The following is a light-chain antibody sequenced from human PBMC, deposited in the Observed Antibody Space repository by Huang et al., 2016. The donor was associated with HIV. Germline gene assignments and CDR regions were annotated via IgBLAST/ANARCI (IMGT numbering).Light chain of an antibody. CDR1: QGIGNS. CDR3: QQYFTSPPRT. J-gene: IGKJ4*01. CDR2: AAS. Sequence: DIQMTQSPSSLSASVGDRVTITCRASQGIGNSLAWYQQKPGRAPKLLVYAASRLGSGGPHRFSGRGSGTDYTLTISRLQPEDFATYYCQQYFTSPPRTFGGGTKVEIK. V-gene: IGKV1-NL1*01.